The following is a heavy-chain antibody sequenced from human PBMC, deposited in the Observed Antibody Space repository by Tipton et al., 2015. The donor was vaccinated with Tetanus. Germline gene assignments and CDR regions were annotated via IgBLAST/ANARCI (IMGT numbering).Heavy chain of an antibody. V-gene: IGHV4-61*03. J-gene: IGHJ4*02. CDR3: ARANFDSSKKGPFDS. D-gene: IGHD3-3*01. CDR2: ISYSGRT. Sequence: TLSLTCTVSGGSIRSDNYSWNWIRQPPGKGLEWLAYISYSGRTNSNYPLKSRITISQDTSKNHFSLNLASVTAADTAVYFCARANFDSSKKGPFDSWGQGIPVIVSA. CDR1: GGSIRSDNYS.